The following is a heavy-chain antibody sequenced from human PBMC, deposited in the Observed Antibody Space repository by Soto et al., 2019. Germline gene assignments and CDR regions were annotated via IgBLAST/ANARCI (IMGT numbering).Heavy chain of an antibody. J-gene: IGHJ4*02. CDR3: ARGFPSMTYYGEYYFDY. CDR1: GFTVSTNY. D-gene: IGHD3-10*01. CDR2: FYSGSST. Sequence: PGGSLRLSCEAFGFTVSTNYMSWVRQTPGKGLEWVSVFYSGSSTFYADSVKGRFTISRDNSRNALCLQMRSLRAEDTAVYYCARGFPSMTYYGEYYFDYWGQGTLVTVSS. V-gene: IGHV3-53*01.